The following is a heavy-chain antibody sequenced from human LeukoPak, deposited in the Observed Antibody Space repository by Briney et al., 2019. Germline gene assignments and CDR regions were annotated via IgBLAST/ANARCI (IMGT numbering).Heavy chain of an antibody. CDR1: GGTFSSYA. J-gene: IGHJ3*02. CDR3: AMVGSGSYYTDAFDI. D-gene: IGHD3-10*01. Sequence: SVKVSCKASGGTFSSYAISWVRQAPGQGLEWMGRIIPILAIANYAQKFQGRVTITADKSTSTAYMELSSLRSEDTAVYYCAMVGSGSYYTDAFDIWGQGTMVTVSS. CDR2: IIPILAIA. V-gene: IGHV1-69*04.